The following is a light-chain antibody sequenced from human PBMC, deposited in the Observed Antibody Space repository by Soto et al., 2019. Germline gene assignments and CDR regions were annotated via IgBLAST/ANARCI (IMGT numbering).Light chain of an antibody. CDR2: GAS. J-gene: IGKJ1*01. CDR3: QHYGFSQWT. V-gene: IGKV3-20*01. CDR1: QSISSY. Sequence: EILLTQSPGTLSLSPGERATLSCRASQSISSYLAWYQKKPGQAPRLLIYGASSRATGIPDRFSGSGYATDLTITISRLENEDSAVYLCQHYGFSQWTFGQGTKVDIK.